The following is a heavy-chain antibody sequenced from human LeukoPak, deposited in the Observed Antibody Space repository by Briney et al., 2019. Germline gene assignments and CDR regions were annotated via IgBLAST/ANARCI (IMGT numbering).Heavy chain of an antibody. Sequence: GGSLRLSCAASGFTFSSYAMHWVRQAPGKGLEYVSAISSNGGSTYYANSVKGRFTISRDNSKNTLYLQMGSLRAEGMAVYYCARDHTQYYDFWSGYSYYFDYWGQGTLVTVSS. CDR1: GFTFSSYA. CDR3: ARDHTQYYDFWSGYSYYFDY. D-gene: IGHD3-3*01. CDR2: ISSNGGST. J-gene: IGHJ4*02. V-gene: IGHV3-64*01.